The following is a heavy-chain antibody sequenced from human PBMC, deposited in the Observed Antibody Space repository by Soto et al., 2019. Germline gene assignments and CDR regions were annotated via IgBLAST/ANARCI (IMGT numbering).Heavy chain of an antibody. CDR3: ARGSSLSWVKVGNDY. V-gene: IGHV1-2*06. CDR2: IKPTTSDT. CDR1: GYTFTDYF. D-gene: IGHD1-26*01. J-gene: IGHJ4*02. Sequence: ASVKVSCKASGYTFTDYFLHWVRQVPGQGLEWMGRIKPTTSDTDYAQKFQGRVTMTRDTSINTIYMELNRLKSDDTAVYYCARGSSLSWVKVGNDYWGQGTQVTVSS.